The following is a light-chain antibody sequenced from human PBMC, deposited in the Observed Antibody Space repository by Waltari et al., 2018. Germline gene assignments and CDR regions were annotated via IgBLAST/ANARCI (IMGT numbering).Light chain of an antibody. CDR2: NNN. J-gene: IGLJ1*01. CDR1: SSNIGASYD. V-gene: IGLV1-40*01. CDR3: QSYDNSLSGSGV. Sequence: QSVLTQPPSVSGAPGQRVTISCTGSSSNIGASYDVHWYQHLPGSAPKLLIYNNNNRPSGVPDRFSGSKAGTSASLAITGLQTEDEADYYCQSYDNSLSGSGVFGTGTKVTVL.